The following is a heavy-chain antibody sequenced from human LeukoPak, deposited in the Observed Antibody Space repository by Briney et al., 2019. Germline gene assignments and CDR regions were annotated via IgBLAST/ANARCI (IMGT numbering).Heavy chain of an antibody. D-gene: IGHD5-18*01. CDR1: GGTFSSYA. V-gene: IGHV1-69*05. CDR2: IIPIFGTA. CDR3: ARGIYYFDY. J-gene: IGHJ4*02. Sequence: ASVKVSCKASGGTFSSYAISWVRQAPGQGLEWMGGIIPIFGTANYAQKFQGRVTMTRDTSTSTVYVELSSLRSEDTAVYYCARGIYYFDYWGQGTLVTVSS.